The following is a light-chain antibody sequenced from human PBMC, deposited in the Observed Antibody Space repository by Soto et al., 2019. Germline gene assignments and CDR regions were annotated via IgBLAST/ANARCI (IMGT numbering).Light chain of an antibody. V-gene: IGLV7-43*01. CDR1: TGAVTSGYY. Sequence: QAVVTQEPSLTVSPGGTVTLTCASSTGAVTSGYYPNWFQQQPGQAPRALSYSTSNKHSWTPARFSGSLLGGKAALKLSGVQPEDEPEYYCLLHYGGAPLVFGGGTKLTVL. CDR3: LLHYGGAPLV. CDR2: STS. J-gene: IGLJ2*01.